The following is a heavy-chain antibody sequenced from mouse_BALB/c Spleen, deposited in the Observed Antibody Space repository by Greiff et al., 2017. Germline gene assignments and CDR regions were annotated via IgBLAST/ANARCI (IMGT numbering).Heavy chain of an antibody. CDR2: ISYSGST. CDR3: ARHGGNYAWFAY. D-gene: IGHD2-1*01. Sequence: EVKLVESGPSLVKPSQTLSLTCSVTGDSITSGYWNWIRKFPGNKLEYMGYISYSGSTYYNPSLKSRISITRDTSKNQYYLQLNSVTTEDTATYYCARHGGNYAWFAYWGQGTLVTVSA. J-gene: IGHJ3*01. CDR1: GDSITSGY. V-gene: IGHV3-8*02.